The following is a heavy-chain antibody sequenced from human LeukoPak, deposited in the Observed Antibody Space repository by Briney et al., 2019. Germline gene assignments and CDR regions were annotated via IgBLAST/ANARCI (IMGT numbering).Heavy chain of an antibody. Sequence: PSETLSLTCTVSGGSISSYYWSWIRQPPGKGLEWIGYIYDSGGTNYNPSLKSRVTMSVDTSKNHFSLRLSSVTAADTAVYYCARAAQHYYYYMDVWGKGTTVTVSS. J-gene: IGHJ6*03. CDR3: ARAAQHYYYYMDV. CDR2: IYDSGGT. D-gene: IGHD5-18*01. CDR1: GGSISSYY. V-gene: IGHV4-59*01.